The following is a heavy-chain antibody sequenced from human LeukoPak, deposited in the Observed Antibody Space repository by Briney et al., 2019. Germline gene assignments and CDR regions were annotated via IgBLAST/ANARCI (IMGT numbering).Heavy chain of an antibody. V-gene: IGHV4-59*01. CDR3: ARAGGVGTEVLDLDY. CDR2: ISYTGTT. Sequence: PSETLSLTCTVSGASISSNYWSWIRQPPGRGLEWIGHISYTGTTSYNPSLRSRVTISIDTSKNQLSLKVTSVTAADTAVYYCARAGGVGTEVLDLDYWGLGTLVTVSS. CDR1: GASISSNY. D-gene: IGHD2-21*02. J-gene: IGHJ4*02.